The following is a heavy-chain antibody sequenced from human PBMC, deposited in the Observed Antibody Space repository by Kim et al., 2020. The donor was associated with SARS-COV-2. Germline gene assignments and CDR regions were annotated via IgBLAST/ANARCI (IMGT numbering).Heavy chain of an antibody. J-gene: IGHJ4*01. V-gene: IGHV3-30*04. CDR1: GFTFSSYA. CDR2: ISYDGSNK. CDR3: ARASQPFRGALERYFDY. D-gene: IGHD3-10*01. Sequence: GGSLRLSCAASGFTFSSYAMHWVHQAPGKGLEWVAVISYDGSNKYYADSVKGRFTISRDNSKNTLYLQMNSLRAEDTAVYYCARASQPFRGALERYFDY.